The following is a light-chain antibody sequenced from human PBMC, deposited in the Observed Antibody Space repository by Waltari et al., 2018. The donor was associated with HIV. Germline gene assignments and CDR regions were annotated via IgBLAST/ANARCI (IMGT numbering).Light chain of an antibody. V-gene: IGKV2-28*01. J-gene: IGKJ5*01. CDR1: QSLLNSSGFNY. CDR2: LGS. CDR3: MQALQTPLIT. Sequence: DIVMTQSPLSLPVTPGEPASISCRSSQSLLNSSGFNYLDWYLQKPGQSPRLLIYLGSTRAPGVPDRFSGSGSGTDFTLKISRVEAEDVGVYYCMQALQTPLITFGQGTRLEIK.